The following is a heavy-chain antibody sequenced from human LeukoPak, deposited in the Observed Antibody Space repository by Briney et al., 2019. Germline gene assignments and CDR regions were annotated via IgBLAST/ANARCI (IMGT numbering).Heavy chain of an antibody. CDR1: GGSISSSSYY. J-gene: IGHJ4*02. Sequence: PSETLSLTCTVSGGSISSSSYYWGWIRQPPGKGLEWIGSIYYSGSTYYNPSLKSRVTISVDTSKNQFSLKLSSVTAADTAVYYCARHSPWDLLSIDYWGQGTLVTVSS. CDR3: ARHSPWDLLSIDY. D-gene: IGHD1-26*01. V-gene: IGHV4-39*01. CDR2: IYYSGST.